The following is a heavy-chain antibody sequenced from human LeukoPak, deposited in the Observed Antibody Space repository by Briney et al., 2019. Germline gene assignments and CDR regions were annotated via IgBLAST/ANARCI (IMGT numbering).Heavy chain of an antibody. Sequence: SETLSLTCAVYGGSFSDYYWNWIRQPPGKGLEWIGEINHSGTTNYNPSLKGRVTISVDTSKNQFSLRLSSVTAADTAVYYCARGLRLPSRSTPAVPHVWGKGTTVTASA. J-gene: IGHJ6*04. D-gene: IGHD2/OR15-2a*01. CDR2: INHSGTT. CDR3: ARGLRLPSRSTPAVPHV. CDR1: GGSFSDYY. V-gene: IGHV4-34*01.